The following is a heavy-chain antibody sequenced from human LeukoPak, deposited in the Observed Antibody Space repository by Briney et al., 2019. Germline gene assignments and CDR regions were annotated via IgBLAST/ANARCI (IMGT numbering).Heavy chain of an antibody. Sequence: TGGSLRLSCAASGFTLSDYYVSWLRLAPGRGLEWVSYISSRGHTIYYAASVKGRFTISRDDAKNEVYLQMTGLRAEDTAWYYCATEVEYSTNGFDTWGQGTMVTVSS. CDR2: ISSRGHTI. D-gene: IGHD6-13*01. CDR3: ATEVEYSTNGFDT. J-gene: IGHJ3*02. V-gene: IGHV3-11*04. CDR1: GFTLSDYY.